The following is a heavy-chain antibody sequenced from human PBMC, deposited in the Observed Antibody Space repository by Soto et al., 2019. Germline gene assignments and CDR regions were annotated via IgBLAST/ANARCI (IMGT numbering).Heavy chain of an antibody. CDR2: IKKDGSER. J-gene: IGHJ4*02. CDR1: GFTFSNWW. Sequence: EVQLVESGEGLVQPGGSLRLSCEASGFTFSNWWMSWVRQAPGKGLEWVANIKKDGSERNYVESVKGRFTISRDNAKNSLYLQLNSLRAEYTAMYYCARAGSENDYWGQGTRVTVSS. V-gene: IGHV3-7*05. CDR3: ARAGSENDY. D-gene: IGHD3-10*01.